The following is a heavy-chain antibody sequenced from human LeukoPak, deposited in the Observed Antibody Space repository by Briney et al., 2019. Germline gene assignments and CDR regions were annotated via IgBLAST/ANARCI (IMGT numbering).Heavy chain of an antibody. CDR1: GGSISSYY. CDR3: ARGTDSSGYSIYYYYYYMDV. CDR2: IYYSGST. V-gene: IGHV4-59*01. J-gene: IGHJ6*03. D-gene: IGHD3-22*01. Sequence: SETLSLTCTVSGGSISSYYWSWIRQPPGKGLEWIGYIYYSGSTNYNPSLKSRVTISVGTSKNQFSLKLSSVTAADTAVYYCARGTDSSGYSIYYYYYYMDVWGKGTTVTVSS.